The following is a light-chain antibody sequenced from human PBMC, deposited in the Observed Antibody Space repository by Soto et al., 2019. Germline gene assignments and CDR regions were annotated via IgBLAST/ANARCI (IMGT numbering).Light chain of an antibody. J-gene: IGKJ1*01. CDR3: QHYNSYSEA. V-gene: IGKV1-9*01. Sequence: IQLTQSPSSLSASVGDRVTITCRASQGISSYLGWYQQKPGKAPKLLIYAASTLQGGVPSRFSGSGSGTEFTLTISSLQPDDFATYYCQHYNSYSEAFGQGTKVDIK. CDR1: QGISSY. CDR2: AAS.